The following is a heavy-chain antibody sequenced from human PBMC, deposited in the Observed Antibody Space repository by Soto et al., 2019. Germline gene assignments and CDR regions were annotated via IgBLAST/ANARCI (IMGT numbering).Heavy chain of an antibody. Sequence: ASVKVSCKTSGYTFNTYGINWVRQAPGQGLELMGWISAYDGKTTYAEKFQGRVTLTTDTSTATAYIELRSLRFDDTAIYFCARTHWQPDYLEGFDFWGQGTPVTV. CDR2: ISAYDGKT. V-gene: IGHV1-18*01. CDR1: GYTFNTYG. D-gene: IGHD1-1*01. CDR3: ARTHWQPDYLEGFDF. J-gene: IGHJ4*02.